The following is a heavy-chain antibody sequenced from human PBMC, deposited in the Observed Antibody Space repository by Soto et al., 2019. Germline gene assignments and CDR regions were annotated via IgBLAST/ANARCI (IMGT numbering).Heavy chain of an antibody. J-gene: IGHJ4*02. CDR2: ISSSGYST. V-gene: IGHV3-23*01. D-gene: IGHD2-21*02. CDR3: AKGSVVVAAKFDS. CDR1: GFTFNNYA. Sequence: EVQLLESGGDLVQPGVSRRLSCAASGFTFNNYAMSWVRQAPGKGLEWVSAISSSGYSTYYADSVKGRFTISRDNSRNTVYLQMNNLRADDTVVYYCAKGSVVVAAKFDSWGQGTLVTVSS.